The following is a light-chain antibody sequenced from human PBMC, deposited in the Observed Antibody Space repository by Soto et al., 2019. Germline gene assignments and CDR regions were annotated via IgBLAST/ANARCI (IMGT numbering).Light chain of an antibody. V-gene: IGLV2-8*01. CDR2: EVI. J-gene: IGLJ2*01. Sequence: QSVLTQPPSASGSPGQSVTISCTGSSSDVGGYEYVSWYQQHPGKAPKLIIYEVIKRPSGVPDRFSGSKSGNTASRTVSGLQAEDEADYYCSSYAGSNNLHVLFGGGTKLTVL. CDR3: SSYAGSNNLHVL. CDR1: SSDVGGYEY.